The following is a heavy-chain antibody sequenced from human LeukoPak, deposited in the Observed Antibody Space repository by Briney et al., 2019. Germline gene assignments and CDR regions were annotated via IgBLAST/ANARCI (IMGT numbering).Heavy chain of an antibody. V-gene: IGHV4-4*02. D-gene: IGHD4-17*01. J-gene: IGHJ4*02. Sequence: SETLSLTCAVSDDSISSTNWWHSVRQPPGKGLEWIGEINHTGSTNNNPSLTSRVTISVDKSKNQFSLKLSSVTAADTAVYYCARGLVTTGRSSFDNWGQGNLVTVSS. CDR2: INHTGST. CDR3: ARGLVTTGRSSFDN. CDR1: DDSISSTNW.